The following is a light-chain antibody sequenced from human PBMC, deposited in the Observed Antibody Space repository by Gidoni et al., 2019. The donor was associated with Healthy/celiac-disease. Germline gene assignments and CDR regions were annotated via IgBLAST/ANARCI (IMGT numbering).Light chain of an antibody. CDR1: SSNIWAGYD. CDR2: GNS. Sequence: QSVLTQPPSVSGAPGQRVTISCTGSSSNIWAGYDVHWYQQLPGTAPKLLISGNSNRPSGVPDRFSGSKSGTSASLAITGLQAEDEADYYCQSYDSSLSGYVVFGGGTKLTVL. J-gene: IGLJ2*01. CDR3: QSYDSSLSGYVV. V-gene: IGLV1-40*01.